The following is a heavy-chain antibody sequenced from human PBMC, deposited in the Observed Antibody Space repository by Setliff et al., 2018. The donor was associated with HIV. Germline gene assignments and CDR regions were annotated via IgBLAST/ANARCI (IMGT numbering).Heavy chain of an antibody. CDR1: GFTFSSYW. J-gene: IGHJ1*01. Sequence: PGGSLRLSCAASGFTFSSYWMSWLHLAPGKGLEWVANISPDESERYSVDSVRGRFTVSRDNAKSSLYLQMSGLKIEDMAVYYCAKDGSGWSQHWGQGTRVTVSS. V-gene: IGHV3-7*01. CDR3: AKDGSGWSQH. CDR2: ISPDESER. D-gene: IGHD6-19*01.